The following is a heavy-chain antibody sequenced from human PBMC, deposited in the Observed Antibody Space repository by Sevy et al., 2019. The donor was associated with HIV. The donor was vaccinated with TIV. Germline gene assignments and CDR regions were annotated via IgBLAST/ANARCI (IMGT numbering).Heavy chain of an antibody. CDR1: GLTLSSCG. J-gene: IGHJ6*02. CDR2: ISYDESNK. V-gene: IGHV3-30*18. CDR3: AKDFTGFYGMDV. Sequence: GGSLRLSCAASGLTLSSCGMHWARQAPGKGLEWVAVISYDESNKYYAESVKGRFTISRDTSKNTLYLQMNSLRAEDTAVYYCAKDFTGFYGMDVWGQGTTVTVSS. D-gene: IGHD3-9*01.